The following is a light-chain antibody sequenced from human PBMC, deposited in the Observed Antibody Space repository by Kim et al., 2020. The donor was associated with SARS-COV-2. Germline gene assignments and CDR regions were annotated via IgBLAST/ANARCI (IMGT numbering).Light chain of an antibody. CDR3: QVWDSSSDHPYV. CDR1: NIGSKG. CDR2: YDS. V-gene: IGLV3-21*04. J-gene: IGLJ1*01. Sequence: PGKTARITWGEKNIGSKGVQWYQQMPGQAPVLVIYYDSDRPSGIPERFSGSNSGNTATLTISRVEAGDEADYHCQVWDSSSDHPYVFGTGTKVTVL.